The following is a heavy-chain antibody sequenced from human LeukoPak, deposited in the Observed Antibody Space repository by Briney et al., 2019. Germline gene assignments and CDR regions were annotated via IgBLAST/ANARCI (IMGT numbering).Heavy chain of an antibody. Sequence: GGSLRLSCAASGFTFISYGMQWVRQAPGKGLVWVSRINTDGSSTSYADSVKGRFTVSRDNAKNTVYLQVNSLRAEDTAVYFCTRELPREVTLDYWGQGTLVTVSS. J-gene: IGHJ4*01. D-gene: IGHD2-21*02. CDR1: GFTFISYG. V-gene: IGHV3-74*01. CDR2: INTDGSST. CDR3: TRELPREVTLDY.